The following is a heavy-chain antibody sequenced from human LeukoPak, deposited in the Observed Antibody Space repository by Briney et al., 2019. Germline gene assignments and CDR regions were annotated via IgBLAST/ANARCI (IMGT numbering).Heavy chain of an antibody. Sequence: GGSLRLSCAASGFTFISYGMQWVRQAPGKGLVWVSRINTDGSSTSYADSVKGRFTVSRDNAKNTVYLQVNSLRAEDTAVYFCTRELPREVTLDYWGQGTLVTVSS. J-gene: IGHJ4*01. D-gene: IGHD2-21*02. CDR1: GFTFISYG. V-gene: IGHV3-74*01. CDR2: INTDGSST. CDR3: TRELPREVTLDY.